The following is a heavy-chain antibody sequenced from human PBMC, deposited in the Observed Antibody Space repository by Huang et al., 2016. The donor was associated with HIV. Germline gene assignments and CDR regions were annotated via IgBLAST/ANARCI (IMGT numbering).Heavy chain of an antibody. Sequence: QVQLVQSGGEVKKPGASVKVSCKASGYTFSRYGVGWVLHVPGQGLEWMGWISAYNGSTLYAQKLQRRVTMTTDTSTSTAYMELRSLRSDDTAEYYCARGVYSSGYYPLFDYWGQGTLVTVTS. CDR3: ARGVYSSGYYPLFDY. CDR2: ISAYNGST. CDR1: GYTFSRYG. J-gene: IGHJ4*02. D-gene: IGHD3-22*01. V-gene: IGHV1-18*01.